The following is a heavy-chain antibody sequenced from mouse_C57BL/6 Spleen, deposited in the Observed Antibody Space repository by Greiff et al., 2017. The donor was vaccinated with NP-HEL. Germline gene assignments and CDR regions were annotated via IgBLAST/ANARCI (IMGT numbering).Heavy chain of an antibody. V-gene: IGHV1-69*01. CDR1: GYTFTSYW. CDR3: ARGYGSSWFAY. Sequence: QVQLQQPGAELVMPGASVKLSCKASGYTFTSYWMHWVKQRPGQGLEWIGEIDPSDSYTNYNQKFKGKSTLTVDKSSSTAYMQLSSLTSEDSAVYYCARGYGSSWFAYWGQETLVTVSA. D-gene: IGHD1-1*01. CDR2: IDPSDSYT. J-gene: IGHJ3*01.